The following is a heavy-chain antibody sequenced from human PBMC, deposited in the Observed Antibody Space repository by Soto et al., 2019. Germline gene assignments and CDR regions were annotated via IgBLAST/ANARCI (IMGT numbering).Heavy chain of an antibody. Sequence: GGPLRLSCAASGFTFSSYSMNWVRQAPGKGLEWVSYISSSSGTIYYADSVKGRFTISRDNAKNSLYLQMNSLRAEDTAVYYCARCSSYDFWSGYYTYYFDYWGQGTLVTVSS. D-gene: IGHD3-3*01. J-gene: IGHJ4*02. CDR2: ISSSSGTI. CDR1: GFTFSSYS. CDR3: ARCSSYDFWSGYYTYYFDY. V-gene: IGHV3-48*01.